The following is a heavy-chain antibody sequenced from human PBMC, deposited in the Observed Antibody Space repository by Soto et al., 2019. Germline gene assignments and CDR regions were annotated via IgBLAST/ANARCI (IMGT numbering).Heavy chain of an antibody. D-gene: IGHD2-8*02. V-gene: IGHV1-18*01. CDR2: ISGYNANT. CDR1: VNTFTYYG. CDR3: AATGGRYCGLDV. Sequence: QAQLVQSGSEVKRPGASVKVSCRCSVNTFTYYGINWVRQAPGQGLEWLGWISGYNANTKDAQKFQDRVTMSADTITRTAYLELPSLTCDDSGIYFCAATGGRYCGLDVWGQGTTVTVSS. J-gene: IGHJ6*02.